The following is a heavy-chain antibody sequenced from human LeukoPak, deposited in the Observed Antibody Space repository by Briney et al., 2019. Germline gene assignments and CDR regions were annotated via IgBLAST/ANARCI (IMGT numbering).Heavy chain of an antibody. CDR1: GGTLSRFA. CDR3: ARVVTPRYCSSPSCYWKGWFHP. J-gene: IGHJ5*02. V-gene: IGHV1-69*13. Sequence: SVKVSCKTSGGTLSRFAISWVRQAPGQGLEWMGEIIPIFGTANYAQKFQGRVTITADESTSTAYMELSSLRSEDTAVYYCARVVTPRYCSSPSCYWKGWFHPWGQGTLVIVSS. D-gene: IGHD2-2*01. CDR2: IIPIFGTA.